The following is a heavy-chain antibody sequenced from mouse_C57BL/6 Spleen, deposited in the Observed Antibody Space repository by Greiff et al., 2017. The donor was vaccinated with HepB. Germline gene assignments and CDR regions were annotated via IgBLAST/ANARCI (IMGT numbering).Heavy chain of an antibody. CDR3: ARGSREGFAY. Sequence: EVMLVESEGGLVQPGSSMKLSCTASGFTFSDYYMAWVRQVPEKGLEWVANINYDGSSTYYLDSLKSRFIISRDNAKNILYLQMSSLKSEDTATYYCARGSREGFAYWGQGTLVTVSA. V-gene: IGHV5-16*01. J-gene: IGHJ3*01. CDR1: GFTFSDYY. CDR2: INYDGSST.